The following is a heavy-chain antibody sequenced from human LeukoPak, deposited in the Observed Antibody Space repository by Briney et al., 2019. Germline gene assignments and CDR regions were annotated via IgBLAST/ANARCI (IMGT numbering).Heavy chain of an antibody. D-gene: IGHD6-19*01. V-gene: IGHV4-59*01. CDR1: GGSISSYY. CDR3: ARVERIAVAGTGAFDI. Sequence: SETLSLTCTVSGGSISSYYWSWIRQPPGKGLEWVGYIYYSGSTNYNPSLKSRVTISVDTSKNQFSLKLSSVTAADTAVYYCARVERIAVAGTGAFDIWGQGTMVTVSS. CDR2: IYYSGST. J-gene: IGHJ3*02.